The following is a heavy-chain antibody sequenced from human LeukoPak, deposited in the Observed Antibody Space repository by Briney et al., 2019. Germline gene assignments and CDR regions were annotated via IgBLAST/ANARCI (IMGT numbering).Heavy chain of an antibody. V-gene: IGHV3-23*01. Sequence: PGGSLRLSCAASVFTFSSYAMSWVRQAPGKGLEWVSAISGSGGSTYYADSVKGRFTISRDNSKNTLYLQMNSLRAEDTAVYYCAKGSSSWYYFDYWGQGTLVTVSS. D-gene: IGHD6-13*01. CDR1: VFTFSSYA. J-gene: IGHJ4*02. CDR3: AKGSSSWYYFDY. CDR2: ISGSGGST.